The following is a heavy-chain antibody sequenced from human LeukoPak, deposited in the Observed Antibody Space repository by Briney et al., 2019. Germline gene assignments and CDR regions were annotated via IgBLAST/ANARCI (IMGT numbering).Heavy chain of an antibody. V-gene: IGHV4-34*01. CDR2: INHSGSA. Sequence: PSETLSLTRAVYGGSFSGYYWSWIRQPPGKGLEWIGEINHSGSANYNPSLKSRVTISVDTSKNQFSLKLSSVTAADTAVYYCARSGIAAAGNRSYYFDYWGQGTLVTVSS. D-gene: IGHD6-13*01. CDR1: GGSFSGYY. CDR3: ARSGIAAAGNRSYYFDY. J-gene: IGHJ4*02.